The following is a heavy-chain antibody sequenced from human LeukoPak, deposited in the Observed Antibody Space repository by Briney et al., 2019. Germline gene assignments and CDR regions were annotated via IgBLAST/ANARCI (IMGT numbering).Heavy chain of an antibody. Sequence: PSETLSLTCTVSGGSISSYYWSWIRQPPGKGVEWIGYIYYSGSTNYNPSLKSRVTISVDTSKNQFSLKLSSVTAADTAVYYCARGGGINNYDFWRGYYYWFDPWGQGTLVTVSS. V-gene: IGHV4-59*01. CDR1: GGSISSYY. CDR2: IYYSGST. J-gene: IGHJ5*02. D-gene: IGHD3-3*01. CDR3: ARGGGINNYDFWRGYYYWFDP.